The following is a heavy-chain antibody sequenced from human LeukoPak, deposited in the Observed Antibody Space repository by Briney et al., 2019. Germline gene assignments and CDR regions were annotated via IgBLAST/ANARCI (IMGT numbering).Heavy chain of an antibody. V-gene: IGHV3-48*01. CDR1: GFTFTSYS. Sequence: PGGSLRLSCAASGFTFTSYSMNWVRQAPGKGLEWVSYISSSSSTIYYADSVKGRFTISRDNAKNSLYLQMNSLRAEDTAVYYCARALSDYYYYYMDVWGKGTTVTVSS. CDR2: ISSSSSTI. D-gene: IGHD1-26*01. J-gene: IGHJ6*03. CDR3: ARALSDYYYYYMDV.